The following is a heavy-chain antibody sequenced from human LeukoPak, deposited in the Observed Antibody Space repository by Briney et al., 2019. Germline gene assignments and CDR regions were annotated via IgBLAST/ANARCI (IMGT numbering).Heavy chain of an antibody. D-gene: IGHD3-10*01. CDR1: GGSISTFY. V-gene: IGHV4-4*07. Sequence: SETLSLTCTVSGGSISTFYWSWIRQPAGKGLEWIGHFSASGSPNYNPSLKSRVTMSLDTSKNHFSLNLSSVTAAVTAVYCCARHRFDVPYLWGLGTLVTVSS. CDR2: FSASGSP. J-gene: IGHJ4*02. CDR3: ARHRFDVPYL.